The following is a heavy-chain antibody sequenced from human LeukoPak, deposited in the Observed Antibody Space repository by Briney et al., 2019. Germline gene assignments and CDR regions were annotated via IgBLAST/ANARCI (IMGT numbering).Heavy chain of an antibody. CDR2: ISYDGSSK. D-gene: IGHD5-12*01. CDR3: TRGRGYDSLGYYFDY. Sequence: GGSLRLSCAPSGFIFSHYAMHWVRQAPGKGLEWVAVISYDGSSKYYADSVKGRFTSSRDNSMNMLFLQMASLSAEDTAVYYCTRGRGYDSLGYYFDYWGQGTVVTVSS. CDR1: GFIFSHYA. J-gene: IGHJ4*02. V-gene: IGHV3-30*01.